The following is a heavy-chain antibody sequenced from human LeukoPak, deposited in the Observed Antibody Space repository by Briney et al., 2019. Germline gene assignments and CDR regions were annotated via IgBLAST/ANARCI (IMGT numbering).Heavy chain of an antibody. V-gene: IGHV3-21*01. Sequence: GGSLRLSCATSGFTFSNYGMSWVRQAPGKGLEWVSSISSSSSYIYYADSVKGRFTISRDNAKNSLYLQMNSLRAEDTAVYYCASGGGGSYYGVFVYWGQGTLVTVSS. CDR3: ASGGGGSYYGVFVY. J-gene: IGHJ4*02. CDR1: GFTFSNYG. D-gene: IGHD1-26*01. CDR2: ISSSSSYI.